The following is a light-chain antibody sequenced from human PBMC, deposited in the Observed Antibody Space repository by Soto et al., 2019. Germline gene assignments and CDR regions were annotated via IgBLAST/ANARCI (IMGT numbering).Light chain of an antibody. CDR1: QSVSSSY. Sequence: EIVLTQSPGTLSLSPGERATLSCRASQSVSSSYLAWYQQKPGQAPRLLIYGASSRATGIPDRFSGSGSGTDFTHTISILEPEDFAVYYCQQYPGYTFGQGTKLEIK. V-gene: IGKV3-20*01. J-gene: IGKJ2*01. CDR3: QQYPGYT. CDR2: GAS.